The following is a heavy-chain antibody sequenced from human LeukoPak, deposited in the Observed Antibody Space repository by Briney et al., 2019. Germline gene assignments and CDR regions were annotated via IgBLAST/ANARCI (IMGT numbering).Heavy chain of an antibody. Sequence: GGSLRLSCAASGFTFSTYWMHWVRQVPGKGLVWGSRINNVGSSTTYADSVKGRFTISRDNAKNTLYLQTNSLRVEDTAVYYCARGLYYGMDVWGQGTTVTVSS. J-gene: IGHJ6*02. CDR2: INNVGSST. V-gene: IGHV3-74*01. CDR3: ARGLYYGMDV. CDR1: GFTFSTYW.